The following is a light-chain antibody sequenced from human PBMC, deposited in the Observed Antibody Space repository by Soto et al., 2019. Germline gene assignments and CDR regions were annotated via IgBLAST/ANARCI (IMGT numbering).Light chain of an antibody. V-gene: IGKV3-15*01. CDR3: HQYNTWPPV. CDR2: TAS. CDR1: QSVSIS. Sequence: EIVMTQSPATLSVSPGERATLSCRASQSVSISLAWYQQKPGQAPRLLIYTASTRATGIPARFSGDGSGTEFTLTISSLQSEDFAVYYCHQYNTWPPVFGPGTKVDI. J-gene: IGKJ3*01.